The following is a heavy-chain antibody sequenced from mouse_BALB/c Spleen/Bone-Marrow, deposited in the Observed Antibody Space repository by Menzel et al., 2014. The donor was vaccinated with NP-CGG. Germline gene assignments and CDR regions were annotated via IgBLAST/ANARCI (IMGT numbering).Heavy chain of an antibody. V-gene: IGHV1S22*01. CDR3: TRYYGYYAMDY. CDR2: IYPGSGST. Sequence: LMESGSELVRPGASVKLSCRASGYTFTSYWMHWVKQRPGQGLEWIGNIYPGSGSTNYDEKFKSKATLTVDTSSSTAYMQLSSLTSEDSAVYYCTRYYGYYAMDYWGQGTSVTVSS. D-gene: IGHD1-2*01. J-gene: IGHJ4*01. CDR1: GYTFTSYW.